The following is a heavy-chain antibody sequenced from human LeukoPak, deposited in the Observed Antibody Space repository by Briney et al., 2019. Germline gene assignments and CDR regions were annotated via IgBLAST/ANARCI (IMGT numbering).Heavy chain of an antibody. J-gene: IGHJ6*02. CDR3: AKYLEPTAVLMDV. V-gene: IGHV3-30*18. CDR1: GFTFISYG. Sequence: GGSLRLSCAASGFTFISYGMHWVRQAPGKGLEWVALISYEGSIKYYADSVKGRFTISRDNSKSTLYLQMNCLRAEDTAVYHCAKYLEPTAVLMDVWGQGTTVTVSS. D-gene: IGHD1-1*01. CDR2: ISYEGSIK.